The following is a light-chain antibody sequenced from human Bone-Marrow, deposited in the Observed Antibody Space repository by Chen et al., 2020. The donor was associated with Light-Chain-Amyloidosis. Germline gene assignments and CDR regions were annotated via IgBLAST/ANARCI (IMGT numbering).Light chain of an antibody. V-gene: IGLV2-23*02. CDR3: CSFAGTSTPL. Sequence: QSALTQPASVSGSPGQSITISCTGTSSDIGSYNLVSWYQQHPSKAPQLLIYEVTHRPSGVSGRFSGSTSGNTASLTISGLRTDDEAYYFCCSFAGTSTPLFGGGSKLTV. CDR1: SSDIGSYNL. J-gene: IGLJ2*01. CDR2: EVT.